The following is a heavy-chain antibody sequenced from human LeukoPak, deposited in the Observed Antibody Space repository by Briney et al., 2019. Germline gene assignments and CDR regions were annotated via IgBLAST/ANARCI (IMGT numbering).Heavy chain of an antibody. CDR1: GGSLSGYY. J-gene: IGHJ4*02. Sequence: SETLSLTCAVYGGSLSGYYWSWIRQPPGKGPEWIGEINHSGNTNYSPSLKSRVTISVDTSKNHFYLELSSVTAADTAVYYCARQGSGSSYYYYTFPYWGQGTLVTVSS. CDR2: INHSGNT. D-gene: IGHD1-26*01. V-gene: IGHV4-34*01. CDR3: ARQGSGSSYYYYTFPY.